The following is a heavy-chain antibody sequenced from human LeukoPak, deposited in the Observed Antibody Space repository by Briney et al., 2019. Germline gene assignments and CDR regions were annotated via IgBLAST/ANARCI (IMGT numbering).Heavy chain of an antibody. D-gene: IGHD6-13*01. CDR1: GFTFSDYY. CDR2: ISSSGSTI. Sequence: GGSLRLSCAASGFTFSDYYMSWIRQAPGKGLEWVSYISSSGSTIYYADSVKGRFTISRDNAKNSLYLQMNSLRAEDTAVYYGASVRSSWYLDYWGQGTLVTVSS. CDR3: ASVRSSWYLDY. J-gene: IGHJ4*02. V-gene: IGHV3-11*01.